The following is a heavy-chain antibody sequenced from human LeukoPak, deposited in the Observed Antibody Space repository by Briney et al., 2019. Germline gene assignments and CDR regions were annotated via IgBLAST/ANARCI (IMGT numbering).Heavy chain of an antibody. CDR1: GFTFSSYS. D-gene: IGHD2-8*01. J-gene: IGHJ4*02. Sequence: GGSLRLSCAASGFTFSSYSMNWVRQAPGKGLEWVSSISSSSSYIYYADSVKGRFTISRDNAKNSLYLQMNSLRAEDTAVYYCARAEIYCTNGVCYKTVDYWGQGTLVTVSS. CDR3: ARAEIYCTNGVCYKTVDY. V-gene: IGHV3-21*01. CDR2: ISSSSSYI.